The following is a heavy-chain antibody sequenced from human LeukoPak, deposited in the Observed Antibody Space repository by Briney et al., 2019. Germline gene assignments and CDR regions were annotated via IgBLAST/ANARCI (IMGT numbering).Heavy chain of an antibody. CDR1: GYTFTSYG. CDR2: ISAYNGNT. D-gene: IGHD2-2*02. Sequence: ASVKVSCKASGYTFTSYGISWVRQAPGQGLEWMGWISAYNGNTNYAQKLQGRVTMTTDTSTSTAYMELRSLRSDDTAVYYCARDTGDIVVVPAAIPPDYWGQGTLVTVSS. J-gene: IGHJ4*02. CDR3: ARDTGDIVVVPAAIPPDY. V-gene: IGHV1-18*01.